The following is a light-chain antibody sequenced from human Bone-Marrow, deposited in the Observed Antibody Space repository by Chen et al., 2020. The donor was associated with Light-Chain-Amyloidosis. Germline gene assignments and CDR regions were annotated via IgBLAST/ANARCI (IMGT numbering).Light chain of an antibody. V-gene: IGLV2-14*01. CDR3: SAYTITNTLV. Sequence: QSALTQPASVSGSPGQSLTISCTGTSSDVGGANHVSWCQQHPDKAPKLMIYEVTNRPSWVPDRFSGSKSDHTASLTISELQTEDEADYFCSAYTITNTLVFGSGTRVPVL. CDR2: EVT. CDR1: SSDVGGANH. J-gene: IGLJ1*01.